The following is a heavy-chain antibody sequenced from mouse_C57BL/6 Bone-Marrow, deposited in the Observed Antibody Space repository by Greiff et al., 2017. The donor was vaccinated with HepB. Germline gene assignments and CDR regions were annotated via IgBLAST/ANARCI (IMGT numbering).Heavy chain of an antibody. CDR1: GYTFTTYP. Sequence: QVQLKESGAELVKPGASVKMSCKASGYTFTTYPIEWMKQNHGKSLEWIGNFHPYNDDTKYNEKFKGKATLTVEKSSSTVYLELSRLTSYYSAVFYCARATMVTTGYYFDYWGQGTTLTVSS. D-gene: IGHD2-2*01. J-gene: IGHJ2*01. CDR2: FHPYNDDT. V-gene: IGHV1-47*01. CDR3: ARATMVTTGYYFDY.